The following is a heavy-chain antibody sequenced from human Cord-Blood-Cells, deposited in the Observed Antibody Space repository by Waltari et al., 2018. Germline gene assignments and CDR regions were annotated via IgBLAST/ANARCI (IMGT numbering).Heavy chain of an antibody. CDR1: GGSISSSSYY. V-gene: IGHV4-39*01. J-gene: IGHJ4*02. CDR2: IDYRGSS. Sequence: QLQLQESGPGLVKPSETLSLTCTVSGGSISSSSYYWGWIRQPPGKGLEWIGSIDYRGSSYYNPSLKSRVTISVDTSKNQFSLKLSSVTAADTAVYYCARHRDIVVVPAAFDYWGQGTLVTVSS. D-gene: IGHD2-2*01. CDR3: ARHRDIVVVPAAFDY.